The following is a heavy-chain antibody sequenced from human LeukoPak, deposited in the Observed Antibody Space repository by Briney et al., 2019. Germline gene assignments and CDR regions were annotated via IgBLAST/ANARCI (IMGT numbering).Heavy chain of an antibody. Sequence: GGSLRLSCAASGFTFSSYAMHWVRQAPGKGLEWVAVISYDGSNKYYADSVKGRFTISRDNSKNTLYLQMNSLRAEDTAVYYCARDLEIAVATRIDYWGQGTLVTVSS. D-gene: IGHD6-19*01. J-gene: IGHJ4*02. V-gene: IGHV3-30-3*01. CDR2: ISYDGSNK. CDR1: GFTFSSYA. CDR3: ARDLEIAVATRIDY.